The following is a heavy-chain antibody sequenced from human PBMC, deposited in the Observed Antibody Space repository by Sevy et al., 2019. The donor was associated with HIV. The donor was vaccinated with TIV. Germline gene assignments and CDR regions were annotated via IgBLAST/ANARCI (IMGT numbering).Heavy chain of an antibody. CDR3: ARGSESRTTVDKRGAFDF. CDR2: ISGSGNTI. V-gene: IGHV3-11*01. J-gene: IGHJ3*01. CDR1: GLTFSDNY. D-gene: IGHD4-4*01. Sequence: GGSLRLSCAASGLTFSDNYMIWIRQAPGKGLEWISYISGSGNTIYYADSVKGRFTISRDNAKNSLYLQMNSLRAEDTAVNYCARGSESRTTVDKRGAFDFWGQGTMVTVSS.